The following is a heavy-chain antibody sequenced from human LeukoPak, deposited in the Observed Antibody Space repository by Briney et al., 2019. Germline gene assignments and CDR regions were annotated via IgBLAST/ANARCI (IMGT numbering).Heavy chain of an antibody. CDR2: INTDGSST. J-gene: IGHJ4*02. CDR1: GFTFSSYW. V-gene: IGHV3-74*01. Sequence: GGALRLSCAASGFTFSSYWMHWVRQAPGKGLVWVSRINTDGSSTSYADSVKGRFTISRDNSKNTLYLQMNSLRTEDTAVYYCARTPAAEDSWGQGTLVTVSS. CDR3: ARTPAAEDS. D-gene: IGHD6-13*01.